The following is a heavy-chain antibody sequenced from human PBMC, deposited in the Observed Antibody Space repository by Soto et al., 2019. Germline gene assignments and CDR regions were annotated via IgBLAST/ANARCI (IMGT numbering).Heavy chain of an antibody. D-gene: IGHD5-12*01. CDR1: GFTVSSNY. CDR3: ARFIYERDAFDI. CDR2: IYSGGST. V-gene: IGHV3-53*04. J-gene: IGHJ3*02. Sequence: GGSLRLSCAASGFTVSSNYMSWVRQAPGKGLEWVSVIYSGGSTYYADSVKGRFTISRHNSKNPLYLQMNSLRAEDTAVYYCARFIYERDAFDIWGQGTMVTVSS.